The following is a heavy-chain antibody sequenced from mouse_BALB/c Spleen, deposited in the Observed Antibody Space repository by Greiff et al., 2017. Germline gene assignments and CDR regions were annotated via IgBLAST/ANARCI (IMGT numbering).Heavy chain of an antibody. Sequence: VQLKQPGAELVKPGASVKLSCKASGYTFTSYWMHWVKQRPGQGLEWIGEINPSNGRTNYNEKFKSKATLTVDKSSSTAYMQLSSLTSEDSAVYYCAPHYYGSSYFDYWGQGTTLTVSS. CDR1: GYTFTSYW. CDR3: APHYYGSSYFDY. V-gene: IGHV1S81*02. CDR2: INPSNGRT. J-gene: IGHJ2*01. D-gene: IGHD1-1*01.